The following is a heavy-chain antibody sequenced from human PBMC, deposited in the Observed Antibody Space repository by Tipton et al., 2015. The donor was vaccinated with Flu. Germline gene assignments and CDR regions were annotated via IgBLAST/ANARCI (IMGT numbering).Heavy chain of an antibody. CDR1: GFTFNSYE. D-gene: IGHD2-15*01. J-gene: IGHJ3*01. CDR3: AREFCSGGSCSDAFDL. CDR2: ISDVNGI. V-gene: IGHV3-48*03. Sequence: SLRLSCAASGFTFNSYEMDWVRQAPGKGLEWISYISDVNGIHYADSVKGRFTISRDNAKKSLYLQMNSLRAEDTAVYYCAREFCSGGSCSDAFDLWGQGTMVTVSS.